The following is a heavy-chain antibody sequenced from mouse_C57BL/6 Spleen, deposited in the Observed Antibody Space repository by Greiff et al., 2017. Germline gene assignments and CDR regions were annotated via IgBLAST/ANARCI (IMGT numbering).Heavy chain of an antibody. Sequence: QVPLPPPGAALVPPGSSVKVSCKASGYPFPSSWLHWVKQRPGQGLAWIGRIHPSDSDTNYNQKFKGKATLTVDKSSSTAYMQLSSLTSEDSAVYYCAMEVGRGYFDVWGTGTTVTVSS. D-gene: IGHD4-1*01. CDR1: GYPFPSSW. CDR3: AMEVGRGYFDV. CDR2: IHPSDSDT. J-gene: IGHJ1*03. V-gene: IGHV1-74*01.